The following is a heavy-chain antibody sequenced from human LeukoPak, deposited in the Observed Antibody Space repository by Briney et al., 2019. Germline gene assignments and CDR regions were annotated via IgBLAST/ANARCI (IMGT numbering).Heavy chain of an antibody. CDR3: ARHYDSSGYYFSYFDY. V-gene: IGHV3-74*01. D-gene: IGHD3-22*01. CDR1: GFPFSRDA. CDR2: ISPDGTTT. J-gene: IGHJ4*02. Sequence: GGSLRLSCAASGFPFSRDAMHWVRQSPGKGLVWLSRISPDGTTTNYADSVKGRFTISRDNARNTLYLQMNSLRAEDTAVYYCARHYDSSGYYFSYFDYWGQGTLVTVSS.